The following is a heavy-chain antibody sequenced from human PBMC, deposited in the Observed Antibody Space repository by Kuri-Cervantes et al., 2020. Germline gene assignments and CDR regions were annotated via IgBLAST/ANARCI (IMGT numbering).Heavy chain of an antibody. D-gene: IGHD4-17*01. CDR1: GGTFSSYA. Sequence: SVKVSCKASGGTFSSYAISWVRQAPGQGLEWMGGIIPIFGTANYAQKFQGRVTITADKSTSTAYMELSSLRSEDTAVYYCARDPTTVTTRAFDIWGQGTMVTVSS. CDR3: ARDPTTVTTRAFDI. CDR2: IIPIFGTA. V-gene: IGHV1-69*06. J-gene: IGHJ3*02.